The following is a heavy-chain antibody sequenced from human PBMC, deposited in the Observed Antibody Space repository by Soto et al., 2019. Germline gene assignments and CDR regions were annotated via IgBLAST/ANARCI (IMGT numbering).Heavy chain of an antibody. CDR2: MNPNSGNT. Sequence: ASVKVSCKASGYTYTSYDINWVRQATGQGLEWMGWMNPNSGNTGYAQKFQGRVTMTRNTSISTAYMELSSLRSEDTAVYYCARGNRYNWNYDYWGQGTLVTVSS. J-gene: IGHJ4*02. V-gene: IGHV1-8*01. CDR1: GYTYTSYD. D-gene: IGHD1-20*01. CDR3: ARGNRYNWNYDY.